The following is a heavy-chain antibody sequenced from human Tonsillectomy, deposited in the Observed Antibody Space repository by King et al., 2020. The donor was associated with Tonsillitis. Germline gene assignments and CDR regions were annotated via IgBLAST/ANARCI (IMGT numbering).Heavy chain of an antibody. Sequence: VQLVESGGGLVQPGGSLRLSCAASGFTFSSYAMSWVRQAPGKGLEWVSAISGSGGSTYYADSVKGRFTISRDNSKNTLYLQMNGLRAEDTAVYYCAKGGCSSTSCYYDCDYWGQGTLVTVSS. J-gene: IGHJ4*02. CDR1: GFTFSSYA. CDR3: AKGGCSSTSCYYDCDY. CDR2: ISGSGGST. D-gene: IGHD2-2*01. V-gene: IGHV3-23*04.